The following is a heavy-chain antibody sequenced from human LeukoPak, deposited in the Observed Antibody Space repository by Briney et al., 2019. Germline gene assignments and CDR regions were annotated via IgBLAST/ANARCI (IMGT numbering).Heavy chain of an antibody. Sequence: GSSVTVSCKASGGTFSSYAISWVRQAPGQGLEWMGGIIPIFGTANYAQKFQGRVTMTTDTSTSTAYMELRSLRSDDTAVYYCARNLNPWGQGTLVTVSS. CDR2: IIPIFGTA. CDR3: ARNLNP. J-gene: IGHJ5*02. D-gene: IGHD3-9*01. V-gene: IGHV1-69*05. CDR1: GGTFSSYA.